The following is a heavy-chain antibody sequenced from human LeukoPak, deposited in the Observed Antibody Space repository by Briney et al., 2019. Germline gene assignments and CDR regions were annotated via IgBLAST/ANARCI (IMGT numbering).Heavy chain of an antibody. V-gene: IGHV3-48*01. Sequence: QAGGSLRLSCAASGFIFGTYSMNWVRQAPGKGLEWISYISSSSSTIYYADTVKGRFTISRDSSKNTLYLQMNSLRAGDAAVYYCAKAPVTTCSGAYCYPFDYWSQGTLVTVSS. J-gene: IGHJ4*02. CDR1: GFIFGTYS. CDR3: AKAPVTTCSGAYCYPFDY. CDR2: ISSSSSTI. D-gene: IGHD2-15*01.